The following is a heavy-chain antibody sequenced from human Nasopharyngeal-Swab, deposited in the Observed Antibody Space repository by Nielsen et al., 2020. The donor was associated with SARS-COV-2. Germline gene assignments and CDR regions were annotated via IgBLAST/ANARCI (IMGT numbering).Heavy chain of an antibody. Sequence: GGSLRLSCAASGFSITTYGMTWVRQAPGKGLEWVSGISELGSGIYHADSVKGRFTISRDNSKNTLYLQMSSLRAEDTAIYYCAKDLGVESPLWFDYWGQGTLLTVSS. CDR2: ISELGSGI. D-gene: IGHD4-23*01. J-gene: IGHJ4*02. CDR1: GFSITTYG. V-gene: IGHV3-23*01. CDR3: AKDLGVESPLWFDY.